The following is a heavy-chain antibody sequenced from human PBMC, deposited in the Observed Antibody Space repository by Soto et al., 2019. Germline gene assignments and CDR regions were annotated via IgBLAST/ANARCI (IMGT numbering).Heavy chain of an antibody. Sequence: SHTLSLTCAISGDSVSSNTASLNWIRQSPSRGLEWLGRTYYRSKWYNDYPASVKSRITINPDTSKNQFSLQLNSVGPEDTAVYYCVREIAPRGFDPWGQGTLVTVSS. CDR1: GDSVSSNTAS. CDR2: TYYRSKWYN. J-gene: IGHJ5*02. V-gene: IGHV6-1*01. CDR3: VREIAPRGFDP. D-gene: IGHD2-21*01.